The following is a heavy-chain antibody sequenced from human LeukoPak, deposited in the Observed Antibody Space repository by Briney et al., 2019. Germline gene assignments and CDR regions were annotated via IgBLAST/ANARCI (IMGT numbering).Heavy chain of an antibody. CDR2: ISSSSSTI. CDR3: ARWRTLDAFDI. CDR1: GFTFSSYS. D-gene: IGHD1-1*01. J-gene: IGHJ3*02. Sequence: GGSLRLSCAASGFTFSSYSMNWVRQAPGKGLEWVSYISSSSSTIYYADSVKGRFTISRDNAKNSLYLQMNSLRAEDTAVYCCARWRTLDAFDIWGQGTMVTVSS. V-gene: IGHV3-48*01.